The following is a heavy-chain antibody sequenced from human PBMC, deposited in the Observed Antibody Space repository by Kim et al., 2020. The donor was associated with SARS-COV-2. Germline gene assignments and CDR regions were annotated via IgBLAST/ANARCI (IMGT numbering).Heavy chain of an antibody. V-gene: IGHV3-53*01. CDR2: IYSGGST. D-gene: IGHD5-18*01. CDR1: GFTVSSNY. CDR3: ARGSWDTAMVGPAFVI. J-gene: IGHJ3*02. Sequence: GGSLRLSCAASGFTVSSNYMSWVRQAPGKGLEWVSVIYSGGSTYYADSVKGRFTISRDNSKNTLYLQMNSLRAEDTAVYYCARGSWDTAMVGPAFVIWGQGTMVTVSS.